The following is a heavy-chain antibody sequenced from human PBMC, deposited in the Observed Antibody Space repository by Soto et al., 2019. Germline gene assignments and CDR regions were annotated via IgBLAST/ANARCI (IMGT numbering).Heavy chain of an antibody. CDR1: GFTFSSYA. D-gene: IGHD3-10*01. CDR3: AKDLRPLWN. V-gene: IGHV3-23*01. J-gene: IGHJ4*02. Sequence: RLSCAASGFTFSSYAMSWVRQAPGKGLEWVSGFSGSGDSTFYAESVKGRFTISRDNSKNTLYLQMNSLRAEDTAVYYCAKDLRPLWNWGQGTQVTVSS. CDR2: FSGSGDST.